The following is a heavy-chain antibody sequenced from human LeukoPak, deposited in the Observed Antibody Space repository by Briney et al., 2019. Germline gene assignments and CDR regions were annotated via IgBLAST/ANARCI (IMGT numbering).Heavy chain of an antibody. CDR2: INHSGST. CDR3: ARQGIGSYYAFDI. J-gene: IGHJ3*02. CDR1: GGSFSGYY. V-gene: IGHV4-34*01. Sequence: SETLSLTCAVYGGSFSGYYWSWIRQPPGKGLEWIGEINHSGSTNYNPSLKSRVTLSVDTSKNQFSLKLSSVTAADTAVYYCARQGIGSYYAFDIWGQGTMVTVSS. D-gene: IGHD1-26*01.